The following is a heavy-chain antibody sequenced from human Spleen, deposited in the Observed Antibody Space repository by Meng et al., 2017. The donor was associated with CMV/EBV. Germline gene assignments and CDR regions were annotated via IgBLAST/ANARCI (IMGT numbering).Heavy chain of an antibody. V-gene: IGHV1-46*01. Sequence: ASVKVSCKASGYTFTGYYMHWVRQAPGQGLEWMGIINPSGGSTSYAQKFQGRVTMTRDTSTSTAYMELSSLRSEDTAVYYCARDLPQFWSGYSYYYYYGMDVWGQGTTVTVSS. CDR3: ARDLPQFWSGYSYYYYYGMDV. D-gene: IGHD3-3*02. J-gene: IGHJ6*02. CDR1: GYTFTGYY. CDR2: INPSGGST.